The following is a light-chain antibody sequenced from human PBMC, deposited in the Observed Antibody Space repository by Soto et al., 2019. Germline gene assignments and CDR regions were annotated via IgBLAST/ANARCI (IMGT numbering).Light chain of an antibody. CDR3: QQYGSSPYT. J-gene: IGKJ2*01. V-gene: IGKV3-15*01. Sequence: EIVMTQSPATLSVSPGETATLSCRASQSVSSNLAWYQQKPGQAPRLLIYDASTRATGIPARFSGSGSGTEFTLTISRLEPEDFAVYYCQQYGSSPYTFGQGTKVDIK. CDR1: QSVSSN. CDR2: DAS.